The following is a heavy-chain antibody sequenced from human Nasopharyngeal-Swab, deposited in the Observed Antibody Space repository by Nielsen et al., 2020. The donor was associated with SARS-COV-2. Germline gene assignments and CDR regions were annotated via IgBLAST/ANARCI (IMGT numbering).Heavy chain of an antibody. Sequence: GESLKISCAASGFTFSDSAIHWVRQASGEGLEWVARIRSKGNNYATAYSASVKGRFIIFRDDPTNTAYLQMNSLNTEDTAMYYCTRCGGGCYSGRHYWGQGTLVTVSS. V-gene: IGHV3-73*01. CDR2: IRSKGNNYAT. CDR1: GFTFSDSA. CDR3: TRCGGGCYSGRHY. D-gene: IGHD2-15*01. J-gene: IGHJ4*02.